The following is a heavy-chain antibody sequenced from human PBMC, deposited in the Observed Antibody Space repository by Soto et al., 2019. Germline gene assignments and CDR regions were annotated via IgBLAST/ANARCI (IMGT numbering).Heavy chain of an antibody. CDR3: ARSIAARLNWFDP. J-gene: IGHJ5*02. CDR1: GFTFSSYS. V-gene: IGHV3-7*01. CDR2: IKQDGSEK. D-gene: IGHD6-6*01. Sequence: GGSLRLSCVVSGFTFSSYSMSWVRQTPGKGLEWVANIKQDGSEKYYVDSVKGRFTISRDNAKNSLYLQMNSLRAEYTAVYYCARSIAARLNWFDPWGQGTLVTVSS.